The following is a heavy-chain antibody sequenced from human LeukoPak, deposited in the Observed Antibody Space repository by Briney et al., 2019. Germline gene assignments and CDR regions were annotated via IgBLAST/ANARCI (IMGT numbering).Heavy chain of an antibody. CDR2: INPNSGGT. CDR1: GYTFTGYY. CDR3: ARGYYDSSGYSPWGY. Sequence: ASVKVSCKASGYTFTGYYMHWVRQAPGQGLEWMVWINPNSGGTNYAQKFQGRVTMTTDTSISTAYMELSRLRSDDTAVYYCARGYYDSSGYSPWGYWGQGTLVTVSS. V-gene: IGHV1-2*02. J-gene: IGHJ4*02. D-gene: IGHD3-22*01.